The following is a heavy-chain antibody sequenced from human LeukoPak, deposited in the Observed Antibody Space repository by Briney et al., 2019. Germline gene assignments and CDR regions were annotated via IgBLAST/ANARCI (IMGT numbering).Heavy chain of an antibody. D-gene: IGHD6-19*01. Sequence: GGSLRLSCEASGITFNNYWLHWVRQAPGKGLVWFSRVDTDGSGTIYADSVKGRFTVSRDNAKNTLYLQMISLRAEDTAVYYCARGGYSSGLDYWGQGILVTVSS. CDR3: ARGGYSSGLDY. CDR1: GITFNNYW. V-gene: IGHV3-74*01. J-gene: IGHJ4*02. CDR2: VDTDGSGT.